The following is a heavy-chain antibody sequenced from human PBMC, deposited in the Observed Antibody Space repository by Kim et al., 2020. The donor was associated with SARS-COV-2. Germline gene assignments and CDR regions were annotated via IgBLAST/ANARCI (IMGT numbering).Heavy chain of an antibody. D-gene: IGHD3-9*01. Sequence: KGRFTISRDDSKNTLYLQMNSLKTEDTAVYYCTTDHRVPLLRYFDWVPNYWGQGTLVTVSS. CDR3: TTDHRVPLLRYFDWVPNY. V-gene: IGHV3-15*01. J-gene: IGHJ4*02.